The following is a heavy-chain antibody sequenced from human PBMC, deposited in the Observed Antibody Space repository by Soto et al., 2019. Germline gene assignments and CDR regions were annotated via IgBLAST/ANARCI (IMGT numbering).Heavy chain of an antibody. CDR1: GGSVSSGSYY. CDR3: ARDDDWFDP. V-gene: IGHV4-61*01. CDR2: IYYSGST. Sequence: QVQLQESGPGLVKPSETLSLTCTVSGGSVSSGSYYWSWIRQPPGKGLEWIGYIYYSGSTNYNPSLKSRVTISVDTSKNHFSLKLSSVTAADTAVYYCARDDDWFDPWGQGTLVTVSS. J-gene: IGHJ5*02.